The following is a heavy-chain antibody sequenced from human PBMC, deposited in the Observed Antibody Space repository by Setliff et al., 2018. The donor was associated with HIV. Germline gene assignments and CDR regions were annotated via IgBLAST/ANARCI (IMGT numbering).Heavy chain of an antibody. V-gene: IGHV4-34*01. CDR3: ARVKSIKTTLFCLWPRFDL. J-gene: IGHJ5*02. Sequence: SETLSLTCAVYTTSLTRYDWAWLRQSPEKGLEWIGEIYDSGSIIYNPSLQSRVTISVDTSKNQFSLKVRSLTAADTGLYYCARVKSIKTTLFCLWPRFDLWGQGTQVTVSS. CDR1: TTSLTRYD. D-gene: IGHD4-17*01. CDR2: IYDSGSI.